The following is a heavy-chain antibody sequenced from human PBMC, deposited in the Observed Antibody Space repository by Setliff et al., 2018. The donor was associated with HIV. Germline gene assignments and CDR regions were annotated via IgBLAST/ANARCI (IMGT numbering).Heavy chain of an antibody. Sequence: PSETLSLTCSVSGVSVGSGDYYWHWIRQHPEKALEWIGYIFHSGDTYCNPSLKSRISMSVDTSKNQFSLELTSLTAADTAVYYCATRPRIAARPFDYWGQGMLVTVS. D-gene: IGHD6-6*01. CDR2: IFHSGDT. V-gene: IGHV4-31*03. J-gene: IGHJ4*02. CDR1: GVSVGSGDYY. CDR3: ATRPRIAARPFDY.